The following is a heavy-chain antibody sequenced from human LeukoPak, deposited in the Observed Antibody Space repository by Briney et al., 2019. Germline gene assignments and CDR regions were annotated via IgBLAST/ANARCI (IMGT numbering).Heavy chain of an antibody. J-gene: IGHJ4*02. D-gene: IGHD1-1*01. CDR3: AKGGSNNWSFDN. CDR1: GFTFSSYG. CDR2: ISYDGSNK. V-gene: IGHV3-30*18. Sequence: GGSLRLSCAASGFTFSSYGMHWVRQAPGKGLEWVAVISYDGSNKYYADSVKGRFTIYRDNSKSTLYLQMNGLRPEDTAVYYCAKGGSNNWSFDNWGQGTLVTVSS.